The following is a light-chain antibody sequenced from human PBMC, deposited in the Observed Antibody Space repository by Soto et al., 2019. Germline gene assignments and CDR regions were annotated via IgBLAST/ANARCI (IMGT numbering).Light chain of an antibody. V-gene: IGKV3-20*01. CDR1: QSVSSSN. Sequence: EIVLTQFPGTLFLSPGERATLSCRASQSVSSSNLGWYQQKPGQAPRLLIYGASSRATGIPDRFSGSGSGTDFTLTISSLEPEDFAVYYCQHYGSSPYTFGQGTKLEIK. CDR2: GAS. CDR3: QHYGSSPYT. J-gene: IGKJ2*01.